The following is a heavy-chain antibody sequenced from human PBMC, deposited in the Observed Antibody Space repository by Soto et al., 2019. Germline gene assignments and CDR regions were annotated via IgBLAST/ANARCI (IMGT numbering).Heavy chain of an antibody. V-gene: IGHV4-39*01. CDR1: GGSISSSSYY. CDR2: IYYSGST. D-gene: IGHD2-15*01. J-gene: IGHJ3*02. CDR3: RGVGRDIVVVVAATRDFDI. Sequence: SETLSLTCTVSGGSISSSSYYWGWIRQPPGKGLEWIGSIYYSGSTYYNPSLKSRVTISVDTSKNQFSLKLSSVTAADTAVYYCRGVGRDIVVVVAATRDFDIWGQGTMVTVSS.